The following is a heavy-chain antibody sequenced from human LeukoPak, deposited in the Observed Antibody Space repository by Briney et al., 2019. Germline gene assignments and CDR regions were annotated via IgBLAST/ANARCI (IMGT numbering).Heavy chain of an antibody. CDR3: AKGAAAGTLYYFDY. J-gene: IGHJ4*02. CDR1: GFTVSSHY. D-gene: IGHD6-13*01. CDR2: ISGSGGNT. Sequence: GGSLRLSCVVSGFTVSSHYMNWVRQAPGTGLEWVAGISGSGGNTYYADSVKGRFTISRDNSKNTLYLQMNSLRAEDTAVYYCAKGAAAGTLYYFDYWGQGTLVTVSS. V-gene: IGHV3-23*01.